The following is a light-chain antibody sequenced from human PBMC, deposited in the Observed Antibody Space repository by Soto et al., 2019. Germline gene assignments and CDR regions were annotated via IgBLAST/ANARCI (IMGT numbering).Light chain of an antibody. CDR2: GAS. CDR1: QSVSSS. V-gene: IGKV3-15*01. J-gene: IGKJ2*01. Sequence: ETVMTQSPATLSVSPGERVTLSCRASQSVSSSLAWYQQKPGQAPRLLIYGASTRATGIPARFSGRGSGTEFTLTISTLQSEDFAVYYCQQHYSWRYTFGQGTKVDIK. CDR3: QQHYSWRYT.